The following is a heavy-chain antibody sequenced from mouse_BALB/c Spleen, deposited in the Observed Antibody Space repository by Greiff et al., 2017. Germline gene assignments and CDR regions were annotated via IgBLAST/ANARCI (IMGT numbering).Heavy chain of an antibody. CDR2: IYPGNSDT. D-gene: IGHD1-1*01. J-gene: IGHJ1*01. CDR3: TREGNYYGSSSHYWYFDV. Sequence: VQLKQSGTVLARPGASVKMSCKASGYTFTSYWMHWVKQRPGQGLEWIGAIYPGNSDTSYNQKFKGKAKLTAVTSTSTAYMELSSLTNEDSAVYYCTREGNYYGSSSHYWYFDVWGAGTTVTVSS. V-gene: IGHV1-5*01. CDR1: GYTFTSYW.